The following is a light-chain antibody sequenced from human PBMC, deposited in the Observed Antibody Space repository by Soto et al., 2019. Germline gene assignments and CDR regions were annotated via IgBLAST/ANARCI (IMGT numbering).Light chain of an antibody. CDR1: SSNLGAGYD. J-gene: IGLJ1*01. CDR2: GNT. Sequence: QSVLTQPPSVSGAPGQRVTISCTGSSSNLGAGYDGHWYQQLPGTAPKLLIYGNTNRPSGVPDRFSGSKSGTAASLAITGLQAEDEADYYCQSYDSSLGANYVFGTGTKLTVL. CDR3: QSYDSSLGANYV. V-gene: IGLV1-40*01.